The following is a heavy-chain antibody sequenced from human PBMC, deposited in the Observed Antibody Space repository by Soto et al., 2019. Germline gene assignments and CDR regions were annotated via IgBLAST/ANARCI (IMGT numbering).Heavy chain of an antibody. V-gene: IGHV1-18*01. Sequence: QVQLVQSGAEVKKPGASVKVSCKASGYTFTSYGISWVRQAPGQGLEWMGWISAYNGNTNYGQKLQRRVTMTTDTSTSTAYMELRSMRSDDTAVYYCARDDGDYVHYYGMDVWGPGTTVTVSS. CDR1: GYTFTSYG. CDR3: ARDDGDYVHYYGMDV. CDR2: ISAYNGNT. D-gene: IGHD4-17*01. J-gene: IGHJ6*02.